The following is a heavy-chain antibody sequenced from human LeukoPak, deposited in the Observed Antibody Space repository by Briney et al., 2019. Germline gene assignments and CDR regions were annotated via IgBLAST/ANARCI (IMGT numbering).Heavy chain of an antibody. V-gene: IGHV4-59*01. D-gene: IGHD3-10*01. CDR3: ARGAGSHEYYFDY. J-gene: IGHJ4*02. CDR1: GGSISSYY. CDR2: IYYSGST. Sequence: PSETLSLTCTVSGGSISSYYWSWIRQPPGKGLGWIGYIYYSGSTNYNPSLKSRVTISVDTSKNQFSLKLSSVTAADTAVYYCARGAGSHEYYFDYWGQGTLVTVSS.